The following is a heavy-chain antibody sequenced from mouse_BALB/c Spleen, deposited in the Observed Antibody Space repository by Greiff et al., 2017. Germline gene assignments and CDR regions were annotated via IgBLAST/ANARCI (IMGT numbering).Heavy chain of an antibody. Sequence: QVQLQQSGPSLVQPSQSLSITCTVSGFSLTSYGVHWVRQSPGKGLEWLGVIWRGGSTDYNAAFMSRLSITKDNSKSQVFFKMNSLQADDTAIYYCAKTPYGKDYAMDYWGQGTSVTVSS. V-gene: IGHV2-5-1*01. J-gene: IGHJ4*01. CDR3: AKTPYGKDYAMDY. CDR2: IWRGGST. CDR1: GFSLTSYG. D-gene: IGHD2-1*01.